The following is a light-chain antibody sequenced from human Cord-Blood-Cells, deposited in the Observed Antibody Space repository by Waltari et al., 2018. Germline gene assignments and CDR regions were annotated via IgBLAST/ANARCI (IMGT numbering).Light chain of an antibody. CDR3: QTWGTGMV. V-gene: IGLV4-69*01. CDR2: LNSDGSH. J-gene: IGLJ3*02. CDR1: RGHSSYA. Sequence: QLVLTQSPSPSASLGASVKLTCTLSRGHSSYAIAWHQQQPETGPRYLMKLNSDGSHRKRDGIPDRFSGSSSGAERYLTISSLQSEDEADYYCQTWGTGMVFGGGTKLTVL.